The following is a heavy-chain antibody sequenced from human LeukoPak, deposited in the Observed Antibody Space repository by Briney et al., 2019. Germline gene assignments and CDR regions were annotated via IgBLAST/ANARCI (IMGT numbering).Heavy chain of an antibody. CDR3: ARAIYDSLTGYSHAFDM. CDR2: IYSGGST. J-gene: IGHJ3*02. D-gene: IGHD3-9*01. CDR1: GFTVSSNF. V-gene: IGHV3-66*01. Sequence: PGGSLRLSCAASGFTVSSNFMAWVRQAPGKGLEWVSVIYSGGSTYYADSVKGRFTISRDSSKNTLYLQMNSLRAEDTAVYYCARAIYDSLTGYSHAFDMWGQGTMVTVSS.